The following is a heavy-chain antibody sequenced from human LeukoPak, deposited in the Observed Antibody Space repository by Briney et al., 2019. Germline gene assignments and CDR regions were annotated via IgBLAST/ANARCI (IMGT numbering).Heavy chain of an antibody. CDR2: ISSSGATK. D-gene: IGHD5-18*01. CDR1: GLPFRIYE. CDR3: ARVLRGYTSDYF. J-gene: IGHJ4*02. Sequence: GGSLGSSGAALGLPFRIYELNWVGRAQGKGLNWVSYISSSGATKYYADSVKGRFTISRDNAKNSLYLQMNSLRVEDTAVYYCARVLRGYTSDYFWGQGTLVTVSS. V-gene: IGHV3-48*03.